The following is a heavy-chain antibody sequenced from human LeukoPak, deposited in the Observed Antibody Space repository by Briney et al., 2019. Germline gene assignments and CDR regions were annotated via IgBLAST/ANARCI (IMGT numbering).Heavy chain of an antibody. CDR1: GFTFDDYA. J-gene: IGHJ4*02. V-gene: IGHV3-43*02. CDR2: ISWDGDST. D-gene: IGHD3-3*01. Sequence: PGRSLRLSCAASGFTFDDYAMHWVRQAPGKGLEWVSLISWDGDSTVYGDSVKGRFTISRDNRKNSLYLQMNSLRPEDTALYYCAKGKNDYWGSPLDSWGQGTLVTVSS. CDR3: AKGKNDYWGSPLDS.